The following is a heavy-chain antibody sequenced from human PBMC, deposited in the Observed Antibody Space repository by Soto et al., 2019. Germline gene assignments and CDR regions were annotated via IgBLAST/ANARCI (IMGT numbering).Heavy chain of an antibody. CDR1: GGTFTNYT. V-gene: IGHV1-69*06. Sequence: QVQLVQSGAEVKKPGSSVKVSCKASGGTFTNYTISWVRQAPGQGLEWMGGIIPMFGTTNHAQKFQGRVTINVNKSSITASMELSSLRSEDTSVYCCALGIGLRYFEWPFVYWGQGTLVTVSS. CDR3: ALGIGLRYFEWPFVY. CDR2: IIPMFGTT. D-gene: IGHD3-9*01. J-gene: IGHJ4*02.